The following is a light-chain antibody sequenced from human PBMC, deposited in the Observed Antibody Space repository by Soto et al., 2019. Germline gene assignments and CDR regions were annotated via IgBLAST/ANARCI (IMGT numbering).Light chain of an antibody. CDR1: QSISSW. CDR2: KAS. CDR3: QEYNDYSPPYT. J-gene: IGKJ2*01. V-gene: IGKV1-5*03. Sequence: DIQMTQSPSTLSASVGDIVTITCRASQSISSWLAWYQQKPGKAPKLLIYKASSLERGVPSRFSGSGAGTEFTLTISSLQPDDFATYYCQEYNDYSPPYTFGQGTKLEIK.